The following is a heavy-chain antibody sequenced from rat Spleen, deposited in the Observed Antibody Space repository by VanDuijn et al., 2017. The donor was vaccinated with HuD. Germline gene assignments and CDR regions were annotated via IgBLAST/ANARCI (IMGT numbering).Heavy chain of an antibody. CDR2: ITNASGRT. J-gene: IGHJ2*01. Sequence: EVQLVESGGGLVQPGRSLKLSCAASGFTFSNYGMHWIRQAPTKGLEWVASITNASGRTYYPYSVKGRFTISRDTAQNTLYLQMDSLSSEDTATYYCATRMMVIMDYWGQGVMVTVSS. CDR1: GFTFSNYG. V-gene: IGHV5-19*01. D-gene: IGHD1-12*03. CDR3: ATRMMVIMDY.